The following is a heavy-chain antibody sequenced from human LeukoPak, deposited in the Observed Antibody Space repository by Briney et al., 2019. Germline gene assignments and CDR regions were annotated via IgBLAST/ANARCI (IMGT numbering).Heavy chain of an antibody. CDR3: AKDFAGAYFDY. Sequence: GGSLRLSCAASGFTFSSYAMHWVRQAPGKGLEWVAVISYDGSNKYYADSVKGRFAISRDNSKNTLYLQMNSLRAEDTAVYYCAKDFAGAYFDYWGQGTLVTVSS. D-gene: IGHD3-10*01. CDR1: GFTFSSYA. CDR2: ISYDGSNK. J-gene: IGHJ4*02. V-gene: IGHV3-30*09.